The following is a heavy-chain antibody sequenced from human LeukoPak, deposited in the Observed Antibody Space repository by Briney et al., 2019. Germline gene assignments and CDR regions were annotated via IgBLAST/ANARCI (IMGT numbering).Heavy chain of an antibody. Sequence: SETPSLTCDVYGGSFSGYYWSWIRQPPGKGLEWIGEINHSGSTNYNPSLKSRVTISVDTSKNQFSLKLTSVTAADTAVYYCARGVVVVTALYFYYYGMDVWGQGTTVTVSS. J-gene: IGHJ6*02. D-gene: IGHD2-21*02. CDR3: ARGVVVVTALYFYYYGMDV. CDR1: GGSFSGYY. CDR2: INHSGST. V-gene: IGHV4-34*01.